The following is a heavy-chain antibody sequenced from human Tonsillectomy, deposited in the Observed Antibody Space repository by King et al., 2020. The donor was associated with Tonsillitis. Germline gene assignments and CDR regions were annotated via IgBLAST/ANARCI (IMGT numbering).Heavy chain of an antibody. D-gene: IGHD3-22*01. CDR2: IIPILGIA. V-gene: IGHV1-69*09. Sequence: VQLVESGAEVKKPGSSVKVSCKASGGTFSSYAISWVRQAPGQGLEWMGRIIPILGIANYAQKFQGRVTITADKSTSTAYMELSSLRSEDTAVYYCARPLSSYDSSGYQLDYWGQGTLVTVSS. J-gene: IGHJ4*02. CDR1: GGTFSSYA. CDR3: ARPLSSYDSSGYQLDY.